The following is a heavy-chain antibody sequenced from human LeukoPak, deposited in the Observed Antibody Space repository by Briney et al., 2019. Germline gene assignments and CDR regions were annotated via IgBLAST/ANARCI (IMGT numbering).Heavy chain of an antibody. CDR3: AKGGVVGTRYYFDS. V-gene: IGHV3-7*01. CDR2: TKEDGSGS. Sequence: GGSLRLSCAASGFTFSDYYMSWIRQAPGKGLEWVANTKEDGSGSSYVDSVKGRFTISRDNAKNSLYLQMNSLRAEDTAVYYCAKGGVVGTRYYFDSWGQGTLVTVSS. CDR1: GFTFSDYY. J-gene: IGHJ4*02. D-gene: IGHD2-15*01.